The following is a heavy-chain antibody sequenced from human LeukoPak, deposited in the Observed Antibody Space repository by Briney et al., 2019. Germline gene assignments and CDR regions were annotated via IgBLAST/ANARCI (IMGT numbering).Heavy chain of an antibody. CDR3: ARDSGSGWYVGWFDP. J-gene: IGHJ5*02. Sequence: HTGGSLRLSCAASGFTFSSYSMNWVRQAPGKGLEWVSYISNSSSTIYYADSVKGRFTISRDNAKNSLYLQMNSLRDEDTAVYYCARDSGSGWYVGWFDPWGQGTLVTVSS. V-gene: IGHV3-48*02. CDR2: ISNSSSTI. D-gene: IGHD6-19*01. CDR1: GFTFSSYS.